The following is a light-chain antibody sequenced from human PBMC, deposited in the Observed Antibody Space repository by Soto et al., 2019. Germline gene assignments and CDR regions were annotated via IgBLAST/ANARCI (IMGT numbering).Light chain of an antibody. J-gene: IGKJ1*01. CDR3: QQYNSYPWT. Sequence: DIQMTQSPSTLSASVGDRVTITCRASQSISSWLAWYQQKPGKAPKPLIYKASSLESGVPSRFSGRGSGIEFTLTISSLQPDDFETYYCQQYNSYPWTFGQGTKVEIK. V-gene: IGKV1-5*03. CDR2: KAS. CDR1: QSISSW.